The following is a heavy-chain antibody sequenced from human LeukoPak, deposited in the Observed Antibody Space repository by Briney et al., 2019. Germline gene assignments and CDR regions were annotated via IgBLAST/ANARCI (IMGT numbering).Heavy chain of an antibody. CDR3: AREGLNCSSSSCQRATFDY. CDR2: ISGDGSSI. Sequence: GGSLRLSCATSGFTFTNYWMHWVRQVPGKGLVWVSRISGDGSSIRNADSVEGRFTISRDNAKNTLYLQMNSLRAEDTAVYYCAREGLNCSSSSCQRATFDYWGQGTLVTVSS. D-gene: IGHD2-2*01. V-gene: IGHV3-74*01. J-gene: IGHJ4*02. CDR1: GFTFTNYW.